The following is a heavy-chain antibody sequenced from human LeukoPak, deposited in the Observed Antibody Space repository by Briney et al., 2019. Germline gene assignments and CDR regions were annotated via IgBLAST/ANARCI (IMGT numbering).Heavy chain of an antibody. CDR1: GFTVSSNY. CDR3: ARDRRIAAAGTGDWFDP. V-gene: IGHV3-66*02. D-gene: IGHD6-13*01. J-gene: IGHJ5*02. Sequence: GGSLRLSCAASGFTVSSNYMSWVRQAPGKGLEWVSVIYSGGSTYYAESVKGRFTISRDNSKNTLYLQMNSLRAEDTAVYYCARDRRIAAAGTGDWFDPWGQGTLVTVSS. CDR2: IYSGGST.